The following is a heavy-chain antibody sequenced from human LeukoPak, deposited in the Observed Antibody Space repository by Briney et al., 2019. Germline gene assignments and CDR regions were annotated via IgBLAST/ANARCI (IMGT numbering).Heavy chain of an antibody. D-gene: IGHD6-19*01. CDR1: GFTLSSYA. CDR3: AKDREFIAVAAADY. Sequence: PGGSLRLSCTASGFTLSSYAMSWVRQAPGKGLEWVSLISGNAGSTYYADSVKGRFTISRDNSKNTLYLRMNSLRAEDTAVYYCAKDREFIAVAAADYWGQGTLVTVSS. J-gene: IGHJ4*02. V-gene: IGHV3-23*01. CDR2: ISGNAGST.